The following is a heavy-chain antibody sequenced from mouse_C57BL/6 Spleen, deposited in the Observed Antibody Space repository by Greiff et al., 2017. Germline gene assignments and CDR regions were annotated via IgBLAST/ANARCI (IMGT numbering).Heavy chain of an antibody. V-gene: IGHV5-17*01. D-gene: IGHD4-1*01. CDR1: GFTFSDYG. J-gene: IGHJ3*01. CDR3: ARLTGGAWFAY. CDR2: ISSGSSTI. Sequence: EVQRVESGGGLVKPGGSLKLSCAASGFTFSDYGMHWVRQAPEKGLEWVAYISSGSSTIYYADTVKGRFTISRDNAKNTLFLQMTSLRSEDTAMYYCARLTGGAWFAYWGQGTLVTVSA.